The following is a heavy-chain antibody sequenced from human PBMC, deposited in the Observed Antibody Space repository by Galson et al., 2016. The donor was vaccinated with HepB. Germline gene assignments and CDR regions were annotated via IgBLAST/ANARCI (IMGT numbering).Heavy chain of an antibody. CDR1: GDSVSSNAAS. D-gene: IGHD2-15*01. CDR3: ARRSAPLGNFDF. CDR2: TYYRSEWYN. J-gene: IGHJ3*01. V-gene: IGHV6-1*01. Sequence: CAISGDSVSSNAASWNLIRQSPSRGLEWLGRTYYRSEWYNEYELSVRSRITITTDISKNQFSLQLNSVTPEDTAVYCCARRSAPLGNFDFWGPGTAVTVSS.